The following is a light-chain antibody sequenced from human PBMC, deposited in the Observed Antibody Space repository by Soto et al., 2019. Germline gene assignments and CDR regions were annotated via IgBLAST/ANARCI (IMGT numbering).Light chain of an antibody. V-gene: IGKV3-11*01. CDR3: QQRGNWPQT. CDR1: QSVRSY. Sequence: DIVLTQSPATLSLSPGERATLSCRASQSVRSYLAWYQQKPGQTPRLLIYDAFNRATGIPARFSGSGSGTDFTLTISILEPEDFAVYYCQQRGNWPQTFGPGTKVDI. CDR2: DAF. J-gene: IGKJ3*01.